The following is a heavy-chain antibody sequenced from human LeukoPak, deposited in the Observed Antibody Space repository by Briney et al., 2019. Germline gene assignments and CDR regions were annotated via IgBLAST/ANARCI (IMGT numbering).Heavy chain of an antibody. V-gene: IGHV3-66*03. J-gene: IGHJ4*02. Sequence: GGSLRLSCTVSGFTVSSDSMSWVRQAPGKGLEWVSFIYSDNTHYSDSVKGRFTISRDNSKNTLYLQMNSLRPEDTAVYYCAKDLGGGTCAFDYWGQGVLVTVSS. CDR2: IYSDNT. CDR1: GFTVSSDS. CDR3: AKDLGGGTCAFDY. D-gene: IGHD2-15*01.